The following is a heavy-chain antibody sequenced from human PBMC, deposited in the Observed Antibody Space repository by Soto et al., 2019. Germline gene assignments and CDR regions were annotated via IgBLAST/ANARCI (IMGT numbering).Heavy chain of an antibody. Sequence: EVQLVESGGGLVQPGGSLRLSCTASGFTVSNSYMSWVRQSPEKGLEWVSSSYSGGGTYYADSVKGRFILSRDNSNNGLYLQMNSLRVEDTAVYYCARGSLPLMDSGSSGFDPWGQGTLVTVSS. CDR2: SYSGGGT. V-gene: IGHV3-66*01. CDR3: ARGSLPLMDSGSSGFDP. J-gene: IGHJ5*02. D-gene: IGHD1-26*01. CDR1: GFTVSNSY.